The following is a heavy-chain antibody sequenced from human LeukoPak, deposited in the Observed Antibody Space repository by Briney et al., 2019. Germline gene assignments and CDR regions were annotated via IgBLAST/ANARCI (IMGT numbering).Heavy chain of an antibody. Sequence: PGGAVRLSCAASGFTFNNYAMSWVRQAPGKGLEWVSAISGSGGTTYYADSVKGRFTISRDNSKNTLYLQMNSLRAEDTAVYYCARDLSLAMPGGFDYWGQGILVTVSS. CDR2: ISGSGGTT. J-gene: IGHJ4*02. D-gene: IGHD1-26*01. V-gene: IGHV3-23*01. CDR3: ARDLSLAMPGGFDY. CDR1: GFTFNNYA.